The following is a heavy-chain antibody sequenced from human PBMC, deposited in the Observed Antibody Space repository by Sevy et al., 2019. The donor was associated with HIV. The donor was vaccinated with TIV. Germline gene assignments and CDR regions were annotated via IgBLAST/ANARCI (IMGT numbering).Heavy chain of an antibody. CDR1: GDSISTHNW. D-gene: IGHD5-18*01. CDR2: IYHTGSV. V-gene: IGHV4-4*02. Sequence: SETLSLTCTVSGDSISTHNWWNWVRQSPGKGLEWIGEIYHTGSVHYSPSLQSRVTISMDKSENQFSLKLTSVTAADTAIYYCARPIISTAYTGDYWGQGILVTVSS. J-gene: IGHJ4*02. CDR3: ARPIISTAYTGDY.